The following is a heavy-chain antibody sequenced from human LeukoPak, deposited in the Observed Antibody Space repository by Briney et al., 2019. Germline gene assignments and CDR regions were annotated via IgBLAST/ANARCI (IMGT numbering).Heavy chain of an antibody. CDR1: GGSISGYY. CDR2: IYYSGST. J-gene: IGHJ4*02. Sequence: SETLPLTCTVSGGSISGYYWSWIRQPPGKGLGRIGYIYYSGSTNYNPSLQSRVTISVDTSKNQFSLNLSSVTAADTAVYYCARYGSGTYPRFDYWGRGTLVTVSS. V-gene: IGHV4-59*08. D-gene: IGHD3-10*01. CDR3: ARYGSGTYPRFDY.